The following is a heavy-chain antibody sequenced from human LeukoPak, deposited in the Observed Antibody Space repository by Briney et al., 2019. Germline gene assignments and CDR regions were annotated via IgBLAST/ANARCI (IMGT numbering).Heavy chain of an antibody. J-gene: IGHJ4*02. V-gene: IGHV3-48*02. D-gene: IGHD1-26*01. CDR1: GFTFSTYN. CDR3: ARNPAGIGDY. Sequence: PGGSLRLSCAASGFTFSTYNMNWVRQAPGKGLEWVSFISSGSRIIYYADSVKGRFTVSRDNAKNSLYLQMNSLRDEDTAVYYCARNPAGIGDYWGQGTLVTVPS. CDR2: ISSGSRII.